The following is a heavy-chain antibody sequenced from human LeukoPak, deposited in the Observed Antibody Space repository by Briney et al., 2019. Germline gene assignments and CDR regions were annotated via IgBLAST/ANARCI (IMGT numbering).Heavy chain of an antibody. J-gene: IGHJ6*02. D-gene: IGHD5-18*01. Sequence: ASVKVSCKASGYTFTSYGISWVRQAPGQGLEWMGWISAYNGNTNYAQKLQGRVTMTTDTSTSTAYMELRSLRSDDTAVYYCAREGRGYSYGPPSYYYYGMDVWAKGPRSPSP. CDR3: AREGRGYSYGPPSYYYYGMDV. CDR1: GYTFTSYG. V-gene: IGHV1-18*01. CDR2: ISAYNGNT.